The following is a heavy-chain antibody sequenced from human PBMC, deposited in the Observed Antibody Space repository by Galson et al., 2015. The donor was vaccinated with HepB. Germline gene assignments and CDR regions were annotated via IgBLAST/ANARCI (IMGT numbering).Heavy chain of an antibody. V-gene: IGHV3-30*18. CDR1: GVVLNSSG. CDR3: AKERGDFKGFDS. J-gene: IGHJ4*02. CDR2: VSPDGSTP. Sequence: SLRHPCASAGVVLNSSGQHRGRPAPGAGPERVAVVSPDGSTPYYADSVQARFTISRDNSKNTLYLQMNSLRTEDTAVYYCAKERGDFKGFDSWGQGILVTVSS. D-gene: IGHD2-21*02.